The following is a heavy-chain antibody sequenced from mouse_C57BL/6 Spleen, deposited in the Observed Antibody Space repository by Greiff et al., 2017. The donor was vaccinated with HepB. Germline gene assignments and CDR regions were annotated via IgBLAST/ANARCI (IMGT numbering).Heavy chain of an antibody. CDR3: ARSGTSWYFDV. V-gene: IGHV1-63*01. CDR1: GYTFTNYW. J-gene: IGHJ1*03. D-gene: IGHD4-1*01. Sequence: QVQLKQSGAELVRPGTSVKMSCKASGYTFTNYWIGWAKQRPGHGLEWIGDIYPGGGYTNYNEKFKGKATLTADKSSSTAYMQFSSLTSEDSAIYYCARSGTSWYFDVWGTGTTVTVSS. CDR2: IYPGGGYT.